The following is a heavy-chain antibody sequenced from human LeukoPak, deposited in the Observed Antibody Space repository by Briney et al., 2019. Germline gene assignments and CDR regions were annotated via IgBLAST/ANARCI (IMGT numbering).Heavy chain of an antibody. Sequence: SSETLSLTCSVSGASMSGYYWSWIRQPPGKGLEYIGNIFYIGTTNYNPSLKGRVTISLDMSKNEFSMTLSSVTAADTAVYYCASGSSSWYGRAYNWFDPWGQGTLVTVSS. D-gene: IGHD6-13*01. J-gene: IGHJ5*02. V-gene: IGHV4-59*08. CDR2: IFYIGTT. CDR1: GASMSGYY. CDR3: ASGSSSWYGRAYNWFDP.